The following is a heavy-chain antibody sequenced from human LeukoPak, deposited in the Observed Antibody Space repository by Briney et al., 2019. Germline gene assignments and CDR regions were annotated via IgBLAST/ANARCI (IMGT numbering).Heavy chain of an antibody. CDR2: INEDGSAK. J-gene: IGHJ4*02. CDR3: AKGGTGYYFDY. Sequence: EGSLRLSCAASGFTFSNLWMSWVRQAPGKGLEWVANINEDGSAKTHVDSVKGRFTISRDNSKNTLYLQMNSLRAEDTAVYYCAKGGTGYYFDYWGQGTLVTVSS. CDR1: GFTFSNLW. D-gene: IGHD3-10*01. V-gene: IGHV3-7*05.